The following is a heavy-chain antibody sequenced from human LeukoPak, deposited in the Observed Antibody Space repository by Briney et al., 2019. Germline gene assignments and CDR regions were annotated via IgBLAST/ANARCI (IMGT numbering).Heavy chain of an antibody. CDR2: IGTAGDT. CDR3: ARDYDILTGSLDY. D-gene: IGHD3-9*01. CDR1: GFTFSSYD. V-gene: IGHV3-13*01. Sequence: PGGSLRLSCAASGFTFSSYDMHWVRQATGKGLEWVSAIGTAGDTYYPGSVKGRFTISRENAKNSLYLQMNSLRAGDTAVYYCARDYDILTGSLDYWGQGTLVTVSS. J-gene: IGHJ4*02.